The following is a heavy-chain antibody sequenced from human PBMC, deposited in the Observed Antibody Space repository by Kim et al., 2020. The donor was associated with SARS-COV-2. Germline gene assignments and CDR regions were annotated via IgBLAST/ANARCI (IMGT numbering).Heavy chain of an antibody. CDR3: ARYRVAGTAIDY. Sequence: YSNPSLKSRVPISVGTSKNQFSLKLSSVTAADTAVYYCARYRVAGTAIDYWGQGTLVTVSS. D-gene: IGHD6-19*01. J-gene: IGHJ4*02. V-gene: IGHV4-39*07.